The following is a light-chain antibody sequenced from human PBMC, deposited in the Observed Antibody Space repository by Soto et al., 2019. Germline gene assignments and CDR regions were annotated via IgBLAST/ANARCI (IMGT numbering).Light chain of an antibody. CDR3: SSYTRSSPVV. CDR2: DVS. V-gene: IGLV2-14*01. J-gene: IGLJ2*01. Sequence: QSALTQPASVSGSPGQSITISCTGTSSDVGGYNYVSWYQQHPGKAPKLMIYDVSNRPSGVSNRFSSSKSGNTASLTISGPQGEEEADYNCSSYTRSSPVVVGAGTKLTVL. CDR1: SSDVGGYNY.